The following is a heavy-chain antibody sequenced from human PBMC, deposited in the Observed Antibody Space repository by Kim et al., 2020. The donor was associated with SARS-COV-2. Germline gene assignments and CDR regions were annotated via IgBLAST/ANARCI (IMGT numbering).Heavy chain of an antibody. CDR1: GFTFSSYS. J-gene: IGHJ3*02. Sequence: GGSLRLSCAASGFTFSSYSMNWVRQAPGKGLEWVSSISSSSSYIYYADSVKGRFTISRDNAKNSLYLQMNSLRAEDTAVYYCAREGERTGDAFDIWGQGTMVTVSS. V-gene: IGHV3-21*01. CDR3: AREGERTGDAFDI. D-gene: IGHD3-16*01. CDR2: ISSSSSYI.